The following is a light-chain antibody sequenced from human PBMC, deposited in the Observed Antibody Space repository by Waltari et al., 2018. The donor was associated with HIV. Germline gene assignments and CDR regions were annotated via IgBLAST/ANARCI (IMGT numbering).Light chain of an antibody. Sequence: DIQMTQSPSPLSASIGDRITITCRASQSISRSLHWYQQKPGRAPMLLIYAASSLQSGVPSRFSGSGSGTDFTLTISSLQLEDFATYWCQQSYSAPTFGQGTKVGIK. CDR3: QQSYSAPT. CDR1: QSISRS. CDR2: AAS. V-gene: IGKV1-39*01. J-gene: IGKJ1*01.